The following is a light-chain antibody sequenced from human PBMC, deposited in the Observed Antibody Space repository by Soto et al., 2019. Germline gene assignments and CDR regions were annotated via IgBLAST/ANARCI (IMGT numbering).Light chain of an antibody. CDR3: LQYHHWPLT. J-gene: IGKJ4*01. CDR1: QSVSSS. V-gene: IGKV3-15*01. Sequence: EIVMTQSPATLSVSPGERATLSCRASQSVSSSLAWYQQKPGQAPGLLIYGASTGATGIPARFSGSGSGTDFSLTISSLQSEDFAVYYCLQYHHWPLTFGGGTKVDIK. CDR2: GAS.